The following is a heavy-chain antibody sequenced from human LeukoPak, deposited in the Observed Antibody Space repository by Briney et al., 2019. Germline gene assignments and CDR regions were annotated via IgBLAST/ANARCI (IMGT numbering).Heavy chain of an antibody. CDR3: ARVNYDSSGSWFDP. CDR1: GGSFSGYY. CDR2: INHSGST. Sequence: SETLSLTCAVYGGSFSGYYWSWIRQPPGKGLEWIGEINHSGSTNYNPSLKSRVTISVDRSKNQFSLKLSSVTAADTAVYYCARVNYDSSGSWFDPWGQGTLVTVSS. V-gene: IGHV4-34*01. D-gene: IGHD3-22*01. J-gene: IGHJ5*02.